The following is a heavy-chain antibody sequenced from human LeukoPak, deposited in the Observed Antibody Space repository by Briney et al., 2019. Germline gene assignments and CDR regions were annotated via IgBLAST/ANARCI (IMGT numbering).Heavy chain of an antibody. CDR2: ISFSGGST. D-gene: IGHD2-15*01. CDR1: GFTFNTYA. CDR3: AKPNLPYCSGGSCYGFDY. J-gene: IGHJ4*02. V-gene: IGHV3-23*01. Sequence: GASLGLSCAASGFTFNTYAMTWVRQAPGKGLEWVSVISFSGGSTYYADSVKGRFTISRDNSKNTLYLQMNSLRADDTAVYYCAKPNLPYCSGGSCYGFDYWGQGTLVTVSS.